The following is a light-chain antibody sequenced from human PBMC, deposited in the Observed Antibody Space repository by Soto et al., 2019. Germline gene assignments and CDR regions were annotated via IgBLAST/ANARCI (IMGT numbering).Light chain of an antibody. V-gene: IGLV2-14*01. J-gene: IGLJ1*01. CDR1: SSDVGGYNR. Sequence: QSALTQPASVSGSPGQSITISCTGTSSDVGGYNRVSWYQQHPGKAPKLMIYDVTIRPSGVSNRFSGSKSGNTASLTISGLQAEDEAEYSCRSYTTSSTLEGVFGTGTKLTVL. CDR2: DVT. CDR3: RSYTTSSTLEGV.